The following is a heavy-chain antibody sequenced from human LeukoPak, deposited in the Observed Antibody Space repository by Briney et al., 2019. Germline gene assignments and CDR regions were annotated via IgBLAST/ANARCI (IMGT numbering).Heavy chain of an antibody. CDR1: GGSITSYY. V-gene: IGHV4-59*01. Sequence: SETLSLACTVSGGSITSYYWTWIRQPPGKGLEWIGSIYYSGSTNYNPSLKSRVTISVDTSKNQFSLKLSSVTAADTAVYYCARYPNYYGSGTYYTDYWGQGTLVTVSS. CDR2: IYYSGST. CDR3: ARYPNYYGSGTYYTDY. J-gene: IGHJ4*02. D-gene: IGHD3-10*01.